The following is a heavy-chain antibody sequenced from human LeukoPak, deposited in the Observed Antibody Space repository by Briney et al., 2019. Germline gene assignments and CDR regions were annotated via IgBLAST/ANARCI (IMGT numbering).Heavy chain of an antibody. CDR2: INTIGSST. D-gene: IGHD2/OR15-2a*01. CDR3: VRVVYGVYLFDY. Sequence: LSGGSLRLSCAASGFTFSSYWMHWVRQAPGKGLVWVSRINTIGSSTTYADSVKGRFSISRDNAKNTLYLQMNSLRAEDTAVYYCVRVVYGVYLFDYWGQGTLVTVSS. CDR1: GFTFSSYW. V-gene: IGHV3-74*01. J-gene: IGHJ4*02.